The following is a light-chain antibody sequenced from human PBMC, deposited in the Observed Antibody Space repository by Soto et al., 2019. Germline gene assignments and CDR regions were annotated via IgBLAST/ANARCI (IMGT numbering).Light chain of an antibody. CDR3: CSFAGRSTNV. CDR2: EGA. CDR1: SSDVGKYNL. Sequence: QSALTQPASVSGSPGQSITISCTGTSSDVGKYNLVSWYQHHPGKAPKVIIYEGATRPPGVSDRFSGSKSGNTASLTISGLQTEDEAAYYCCSFAGRSTNVFGSGTKVTVL. J-gene: IGLJ1*01. V-gene: IGLV2-23*01.